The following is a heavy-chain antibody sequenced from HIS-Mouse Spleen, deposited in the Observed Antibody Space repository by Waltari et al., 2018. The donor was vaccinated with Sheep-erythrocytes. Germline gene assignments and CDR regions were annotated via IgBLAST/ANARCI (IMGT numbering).Heavy chain of an antibody. CDR2: IYYSGGT. J-gene: IGHJ3*02. D-gene: IGHD5-12*01. CDR1: GGSISSSSYY. CDR3: ARRIGLAFDI. V-gene: IGHV4-39*01. Sequence: QLQLQESGPGLVKPSETLSLTCTVSGGSISSSSYYWGWSRQPPGKGLEWIGSIYYSGGTYYTPSLKSRVTISVDTSKNQFSLRLSSVTAADTAVYYCARRIGLAFDIWGQGTMVTVSS.